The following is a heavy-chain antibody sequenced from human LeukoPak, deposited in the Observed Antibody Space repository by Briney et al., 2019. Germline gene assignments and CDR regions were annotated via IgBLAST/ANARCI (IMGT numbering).Heavy chain of an antibody. CDR1: GGTFIIYA. V-gene: IGHV1-69*01. J-gene: IGHJ4*02. D-gene: IGHD4-17*01. CDR2: IIPIFGTA. CDR3: ARDTTGYGGGYYFDH. Sequence: SVKVSCKASGGTFIIYAISWVRQAPGQGLEWMGGIIPIFGTANYAQKFQGRVTITADESTSTAYMELSSLRSEDTAVYYCARDTTGYGGGYYFDHWGQGTLVTVSS.